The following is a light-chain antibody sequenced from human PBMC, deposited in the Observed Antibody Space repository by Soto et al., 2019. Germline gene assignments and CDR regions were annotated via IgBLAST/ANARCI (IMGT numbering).Light chain of an antibody. V-gene: IGKV3D-15*01. CDR1: RSISTY. Sequence: EIVMTQSPATLSVSPGERATLSCRASRSISTYLAWYQQKPGQAPRLLIYEALNRATGIPARFSGSGCGTEFTLTISSLQSEDFEVYYCQQYNNWPPITFGQGTKV. CDR3: QQYNNWPPIT. CDR2: EAL. J-gene: IGKJ1*01.